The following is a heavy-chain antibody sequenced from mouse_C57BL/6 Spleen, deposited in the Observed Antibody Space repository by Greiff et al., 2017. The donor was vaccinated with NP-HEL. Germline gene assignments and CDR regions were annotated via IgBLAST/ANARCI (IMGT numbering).Heavy chain of an antibody. D-gene: IGHD2-4*01. CDR1: GYSITSGYY. Sequence: EVQLQESGPGLVKPSQSLSLTCSASGYSITSGYYCHWIRQFPGNKLERIGIIRYDGSNKYNPSLKNRNPLTRDTSTNQFFLELTSVTTEDTAAYYCARADYGWNYLDYWGQGTTLTVSS. CDR2: IRYDGSN. CDR3: ARADYGWNYLDY. V-gene: IGHV3-6*01. J-gene: IGHJ2*01.